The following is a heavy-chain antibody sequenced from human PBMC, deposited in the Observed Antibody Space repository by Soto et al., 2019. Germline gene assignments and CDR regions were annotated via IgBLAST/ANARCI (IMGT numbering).Heavy chain of an antibody. D-gene: IGHD3-9*01. CDR3: ARTKVLRYFDWSPIGMDV. Sequence: SGPTLVNPTQTLTLTCTFSGFSLSTSGMCVSWIRQPPGKALEWLALIDWDDDKYYSTSLKTRLTISKDTSKNQVVLTMTNMEPVDTATYYCARTKVLRYFDWSPIGMDVWGQGTTVTVSS. CDR1: GFSLSTSGMC. V-gene: IGHV2-70*01. J-gene: IGHJ6*02. CDR2: IDWDDDK.